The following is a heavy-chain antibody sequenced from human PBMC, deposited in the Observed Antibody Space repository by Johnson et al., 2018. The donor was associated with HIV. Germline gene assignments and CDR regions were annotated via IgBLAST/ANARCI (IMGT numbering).Heavy chain of an antibody. V-gene: IGHV3-53*01. D-gene: IGHD1-7*01. CDR1: GLSVSINY. CDR3: ARDTVRGELELPDGFDI. J-gene: IGHJ3*02. CDR2: IHSGGST. Sequence: EVQLVESGGGLIQPGGSLKLSCAVSGLSVSINYITWVRQAPGKGLEWVSVIHSGGSTYYADSVEGRFTISRDNSKNTVILQMNSLRAEDTAVYYCARDTVRGELELPDGFDIWGQGTMVTVSS.